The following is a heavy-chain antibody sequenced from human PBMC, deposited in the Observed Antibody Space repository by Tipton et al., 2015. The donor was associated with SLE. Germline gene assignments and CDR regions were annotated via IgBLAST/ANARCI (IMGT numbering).Heavy chain of an antibody. CDR3: ARGGVLRYFDWLSLGQGLDV. CDR2: INSDESSR. J-gene: IGHJ6*02. D-gene: IGHD3-9*01. V-gene: IGHV3-74*01. CDR1: GFTFSSYW. Sequence: SLRLSCAASGFTFSSYWMHWVRQAPGKGLVWVSRINSDESSRSDADSVKGRFTISRDNAKNTLYLQMNSLRAEDTAVYYCARGGVLRYFDWLSLGQGLDVWGQGTTVTVSS.